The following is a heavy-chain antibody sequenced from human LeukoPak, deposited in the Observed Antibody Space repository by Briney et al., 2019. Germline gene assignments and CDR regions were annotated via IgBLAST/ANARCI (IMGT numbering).Heavy chain of an antibody. J-gene: IGHJ6*04. CDR2: ISGSGGST. CDR1: GFTFGSYA. CDR3: ASWAERYYYYGMDV. D-gene: IGHD7-27*01. Sequence: QPGGSLRLSCAASGFTFGSYAMSWVRQAPGKGLEWVSAISGSGGSTYYADSVKGRFTISRDNSKNTLYLQMNSLRAEDTAVYYCASWAERYYYYGMDVWGKGTTVTVSS. V-gene: IGHV3-23*01.